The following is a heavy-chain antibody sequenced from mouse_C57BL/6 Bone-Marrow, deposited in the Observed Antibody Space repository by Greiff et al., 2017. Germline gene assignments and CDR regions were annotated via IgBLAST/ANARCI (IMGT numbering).Heavy chain of an antibody. V-gene: IGHV3-6*01. CDR1: GYSITRGYY. CDR2: ISYDGSN. J-gene: IGHJ4*01. D-gene: IGHD2-4*01. Sequence: EVKLMESGPGLVKPSQSLSLTCSVTGYSITRGYYWNWIRQFPGNKLEWMGYISYDGSNNYNPSLKNRISITRDTSKNQFFLKLNSVTTEDTATYYCARGFYYDYDGDAMDYWGQGTSVTVSS. CDR3: ARGFYYDYDGDAMDY.